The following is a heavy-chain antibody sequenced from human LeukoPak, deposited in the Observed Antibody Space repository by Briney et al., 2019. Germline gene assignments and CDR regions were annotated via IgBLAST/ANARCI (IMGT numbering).Heavy chain of an antibody. Sequence: PGGSLRLSCAASGFTFSSYAMSWVRQAPGKGLEWVANIEQDGSEKYYVDSVKGRFTISRDNAKNSLSLQMNSLRAEDSAVYYCVRVLTMTTNWGQGTLVTVSS. CDR2: IEQDGSEK. D-gene: IGHD4-17*01. J-gene: IGHJ4*02. V-gene: IGHV3-7*01. CDR1: GFTFSSYA. CDR3: VRVLTMTTN.